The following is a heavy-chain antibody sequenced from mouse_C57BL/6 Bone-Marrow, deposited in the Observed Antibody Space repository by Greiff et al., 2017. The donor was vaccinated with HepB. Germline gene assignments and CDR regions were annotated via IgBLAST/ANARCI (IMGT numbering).Heavy chain of an antibody. Sequence: EVMLVESGGGLVKPGGSLKLSCAASGFTFSSYAMSWVRQTPEKRLEWVATISDGGSYTYYPDNVKGRFTISRDNAKNNLYLQMSHLKSEDTAMYYCARVITTVVYFDYWGRTTLTVSS. CDR2: ISDGGSYT. D-gene: IGHD1-1*01. CDR1: GFTFSSYA. V-gene: IGHV5-4*03. CDR3: ARVITTVVYFDY. J-gene: IGHJ2*01.